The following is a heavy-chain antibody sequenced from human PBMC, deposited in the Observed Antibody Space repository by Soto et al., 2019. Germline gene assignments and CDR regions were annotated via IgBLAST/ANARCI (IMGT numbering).Heavy chain of an antibody. Sequence: PLELLCLSCTVFGGSIISGGCYCSWIRQHPGKGLEWIGYIYYIKTTYYNRSLKSRVTISLDTSKNQFSLKLTSVTAADTAVYYCARSVFPWGQGTLVTVSS. D-gene: IGHD3-3*01. V-gene: IGHV4-31*03. CDR3: ARSVFP. CDR1: GGSIISGGCY. CDR2: IYYIKTT. J-gene: IGHJ5*02.